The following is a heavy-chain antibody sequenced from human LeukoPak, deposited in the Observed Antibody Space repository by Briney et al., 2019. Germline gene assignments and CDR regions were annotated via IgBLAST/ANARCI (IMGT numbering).Heavy chain of an antibody. D-gene: IGHD4-17*01. CDR3: AKDLLRKEYYFDY. CDR1: GFPFRTYA. J-gene: IGHJ4*02. Sequence: GGSLRLSCAASGFPFRTYAMSWVRQAPGKGLEWVSVISGSGNSPYYADSVKGRFTISRDNSKNTLYLQMYSLRAEDTAIYYCAKDLLRKEYYFDYWGQGTLVTVSS. V-gene: IGHV3-23*01. CDR2: ISGSGNSP.